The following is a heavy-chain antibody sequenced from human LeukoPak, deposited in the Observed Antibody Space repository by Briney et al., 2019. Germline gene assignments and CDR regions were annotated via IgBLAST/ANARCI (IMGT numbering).Heavy chain of an antibody. CDR2: IKSKTDGGTT. CDR1: GFTFSNAW. V-gene: IGHV3-15*07. Sequence: GGSLRLSCAASGFTFSNAWMNWVRQAPGKGLEWVGRIKSKTDGGTTDYAAPVKGRFTISRDDSKNTLYLQMNSLKTEDTAVYYCTMLHYDLWSGNRPGVNWGQGTLVTVSS. J-gene: IGHJ4*02. D-gene: IGHD3-3*01. CDR3: TMLHYDLWSGNRPGVN.